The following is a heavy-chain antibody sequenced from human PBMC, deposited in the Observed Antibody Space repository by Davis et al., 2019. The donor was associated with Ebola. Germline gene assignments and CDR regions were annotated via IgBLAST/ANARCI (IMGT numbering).Heavy chain of an antibody. V-gene: IGHV1-18*01. CDR2: ISAYNGNT. D-gene: IGHD2-21*02. Sequence: ASVKVSCKASGYTFTSYGISWVRQAPGQGLEWMGWISAYNGNTNYAQKFQGRVTMTRDTSISTAYMELSRLRSDDTAVYYCASDVTAMGLGTFDIWGQGTMVTVSS. CDR3: ASDVTAMGLGTFDI. J-gene: IGHJ3*02. CDR1: GYTFTSYG.